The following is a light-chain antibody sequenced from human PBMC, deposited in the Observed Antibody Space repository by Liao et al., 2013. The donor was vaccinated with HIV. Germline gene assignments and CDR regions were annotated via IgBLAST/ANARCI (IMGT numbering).Light chain of an antibody. J-gene: IGLJ2*01. Sequence: SYELTQAPSVSVSPGQTARITCSGDKLGDKYVSWYQQRPGRSPVLVIYQDTKRPPGIPERFSGSNSGNTATLTITGTQAMDEAVYYCQAWDISTHVVFGGGTKLTVL. CDR1: KLGDKY. V-gene: IGLV3-1*01. CDR3: QAWDISTHVV. CDR2: QDT.